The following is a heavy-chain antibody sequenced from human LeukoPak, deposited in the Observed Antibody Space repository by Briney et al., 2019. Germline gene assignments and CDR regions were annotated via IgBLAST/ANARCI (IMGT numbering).Heavy chain of an antibody. Sequence: ASVKVSCKASGYTFTSYGISWVRQAPGQGLECMGCISAYNGNTNYAQKLQGRVTMTTDTSTSTAYMELRSLRSDDTAVYYCARDSYDSSGYYPLPFDCWGQGTLVTVSS. V-gene: IGHV1-18*01. CDR3: ARDSYDSSGYYPLPFDC. CDR1: GYTFTSYG. D-gene: IGHD3-22*01. CDR2: ISAYNGNT. J-gene: IGHJ4*02.